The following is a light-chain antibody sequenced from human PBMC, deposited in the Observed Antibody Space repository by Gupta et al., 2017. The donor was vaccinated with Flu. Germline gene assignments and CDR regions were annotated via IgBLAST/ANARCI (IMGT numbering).Light chain of an antibody. CDR2: GAS. CDR3: QQYSSSALT. CDR1: QSVSSSY. J-gene: IGKJ4*01. Sequence: IVLTQSPGTLSLSPGERATLSCRASQSVSSSYLAWYQQKPGQAPRLLIDGASNRATDIPDRFSGSGSGTDFTLTISRLEPEDFVVYYCQQYSSSALTFGGGTKVEIK. V-gene: IGKV3-20*01.